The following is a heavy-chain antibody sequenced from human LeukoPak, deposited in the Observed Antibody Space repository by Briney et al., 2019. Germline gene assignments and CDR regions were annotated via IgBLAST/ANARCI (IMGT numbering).Heavy chain of an antibody. D-gene: IGHD3-22*01. CDR3: TTLGYHLDS. V-gene: IGHV3-48*03. CDR2: FAGSDTTT. Sequence: GGSPRLSCAASGFDFYAYEMNWVRQAPGKGLEWVAYFAGSDTTTYYADSVKGRFTISRDNAKNSLYLQMNSLRAEDTALYYCTTLGYHLDSWGQGTLVTVSS. J-gene: IGHJ4*02. CDR1: GFDFYAYE.